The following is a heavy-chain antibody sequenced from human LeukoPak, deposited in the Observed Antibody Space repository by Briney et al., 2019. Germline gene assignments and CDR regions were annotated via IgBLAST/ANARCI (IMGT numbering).Heavy chain of an antibody. CDR2: ISGSGGST. Sequence: GGSLRLSCAASGFTFSSYAMSWVRQAPGKGLEWASAISGSGGSTYYADSVKGRFTISRDNSKNTLYLQMNSLRAEDTAVYYCAKDPVPYFDSSGYYPSWGQGTLVTVSS. CDR1: GFTFSSYA. J-gene: IGHJ4*02. V-gene: IGHV3-23*01. D-gene: IGHD3-22*01. CDR3: AKDPVPYFDSSGYYPS.